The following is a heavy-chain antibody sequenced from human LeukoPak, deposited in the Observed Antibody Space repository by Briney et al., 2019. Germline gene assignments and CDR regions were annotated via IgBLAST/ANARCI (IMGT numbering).Heavy chain of an antibody. Sequence: GGSLRLSCAASGFTFSSYAMSWVRQAPGKGLDWVSAISGSGGSTYYADSVKGRFTISRDNSRNTLYLQMNSLRAEDTAVYYYAKDGIYFDYWGQGTLVTVSS. CDR3: AKDGIYFDY. J-gene: IGHJ4*02. CDR2: ISGSGGST. CDR1: GFTFSSYA. V-gene: IGHV3-23*01.